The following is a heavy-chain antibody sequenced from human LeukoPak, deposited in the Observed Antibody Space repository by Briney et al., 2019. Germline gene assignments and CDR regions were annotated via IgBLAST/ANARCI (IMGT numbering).Heavy chain of an antibody. CDR2: INNDGSSR. J-gene: IGHJ4*02. V-gene: IGHV3-74*01. D-gene: IGHD4-11*01. CDR3: ARGLREYSNNTFDY. CDR1: GFTFSSYW. Sequence: GGSLRLSCAASGFTFSSYWMHWVRQAPGKGLVWVSRINNDGSSRNYADSVKGRFTISRDNAKNTLSLQMNSLRAEDTAVYYCARGLREYSNNTFDYWGQGTLVTVSS.